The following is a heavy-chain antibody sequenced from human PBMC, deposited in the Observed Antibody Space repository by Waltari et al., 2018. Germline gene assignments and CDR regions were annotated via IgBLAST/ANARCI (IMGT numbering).Heavy chain of an antibody. V-gene: IGHV3-9*01. CDR3: AKDRRVGATSGLFDY. D-gene: IGHD1-26*01. J-gene: IGHJ4*02. Sequence: VQLVESGGGVVQPGRSLRLSCAASGFTFSSYAMHWVRQAPGKGLEWVSGISWNSGSIGYADSVKDRFTISRDNAKNSLYLQMNSLRAEDTALYYCAKDRRVGATSGLFDYWGQGTLVTVSS. CDR2: ISWNSGSI. CDR1: GFTFSSYA.